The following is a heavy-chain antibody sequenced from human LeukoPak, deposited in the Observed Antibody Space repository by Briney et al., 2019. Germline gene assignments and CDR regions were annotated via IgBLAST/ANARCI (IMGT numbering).Heavy chain of an antibody. CDR3: ARAKLELRSRYYYYMDV. J-gene: IGHJ6*03. V-gene: IGHV4-59*11. CDR1: GGSISSHY. CDR2: IYYSGST. Sequence: PSETLSLTCTVSGGSISSHYWSWIRQPPGKGLEWIGYIYYSGSTNYNPSLKSRVTISVDTSKNQFSLKLSSVTAADTAVYYCARAKLELRSRYYYYMDVWGKGTTVTVSS. D-gene: IGHD1-7*01.